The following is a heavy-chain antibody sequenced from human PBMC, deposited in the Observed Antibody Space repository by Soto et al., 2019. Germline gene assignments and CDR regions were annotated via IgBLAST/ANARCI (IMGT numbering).Heavy chain of an antibody. CDR1: GLTFSRYA. V-gene: IGHV3-23*01. CDR2: ISGSGGST. CDR3: AKSKVYSYVQWFDP. J-gene: IGHJ5*02. D-gene: IGHD5-18*01. Sequence: PGGSLILSCAASGLTFSRYAMNWVRQAPGKGLEWVSAISGSGGSTYYADSVKGRFTISRDNSKNTLYLQMNSLRAEDTAVYYCAKSKVYSYVQWFDPWGQGTLVNVSS.